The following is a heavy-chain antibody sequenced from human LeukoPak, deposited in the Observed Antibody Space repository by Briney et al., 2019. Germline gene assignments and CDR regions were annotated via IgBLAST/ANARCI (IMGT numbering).Heavy chain of an antibody. J-gene: IGHJ4*02. CDR2: INPSGGST. CDR3: ARGAGILLLVVVAGVEFDY. D-gene: IGHD2-15*01. CDR1: GYTFTSYY. Sequence: ASVKVSCKASGYTFTSYYMHRVRQAPGQGLEWMGIINPSGGSTSYAQKFQGRVTMTRDTSTSTVYMELSSLRSEDTAVYYCARGAGILLLVVVAGVEFDYWGQGTLVTVSS. V-gene: IGHV1-46*01.